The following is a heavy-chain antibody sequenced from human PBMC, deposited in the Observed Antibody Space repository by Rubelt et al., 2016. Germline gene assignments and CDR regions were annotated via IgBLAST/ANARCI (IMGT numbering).Heavy chain of an antibody. Sequence: PGRSLRLSCAASGFTFSSYGLHWVRQAPGKGLEWVAVIWYDGSDKFYADSVRGRFTISRDNSKNTLYLQMNSLRVEDTAVYYCARHIASSGWYVVDYWGQGTLVIVSS. D-gene: IGHD6-13*01. CDR2: IWYDGSDK. CDR3: ARHIASSGWYVVDY. J-gene: IGHJ4*02. CDR1: GFTFSSYG. V-gene: IGHV3-33*01.